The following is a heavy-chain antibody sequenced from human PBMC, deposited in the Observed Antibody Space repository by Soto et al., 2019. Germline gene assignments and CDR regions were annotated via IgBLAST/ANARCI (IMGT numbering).Heavy chain of an antibody. V-gene: IGHV1-46*01. CDR1: GDTFSDYY. CDR3: ARGGHVVVVTAALDY. D-gene: IGHD2-21*02. Sequence: QVQLMQSWTEVKKPGASVKVSCKASGDTFSDYYIHWVRQAPGQGLEWMGTVNPSGGHTTYSQHFLGRVTMTRDTSTSTLHMELTSLTSEDTAVYYCARGGHVVVVTAALDYWGQGTLVTVSS. CDR2: VNPSGGHT. J-gene: IGHJ4*02.